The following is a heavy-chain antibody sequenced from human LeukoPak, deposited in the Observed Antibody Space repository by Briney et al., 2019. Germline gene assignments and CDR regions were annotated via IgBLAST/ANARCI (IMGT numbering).Heavy chain of an antibody. J-gene: IGHJ4*02. D-gene: IGHD4-17*01. CDR3: ATGIFYGDFAPHHFDY. V-gene: IGHV1-24*01. Sequence: VASVKVSCKVSGYTLTELSMHWVRQAPGKGLEWMGGFDPEDGETIYAQKFQGRVTMTEDTSTDTAYMELSSLRSGDTAVYYCATGIFYGDFAPHHFDYWGQGTLVTVSS. CDR1: GYTLTELS. CDR2: FDPEDGET.